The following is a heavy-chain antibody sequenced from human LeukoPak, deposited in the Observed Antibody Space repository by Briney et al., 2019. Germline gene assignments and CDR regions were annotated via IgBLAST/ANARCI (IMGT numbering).Heavy chain of an antibody. D-gene: IGHD5-18*01. CDR1: GFTFDDYG. Sequence: PGGSLRLSCAASGFTFDDYGMHWVRHAPGKGLEWVSGISWNSDSVGYADSVKGRFTISRDNSKNTLYLQMNSLRAEDTAVYYCAKAPKPWIQLYFDYWGQGALVTVSS. CDR3: AKAPKPWIQLYFDY. V-gene: IGHV3-9*01. CDR2: ISWNSDSV. J-gene: IGHJ4*02.